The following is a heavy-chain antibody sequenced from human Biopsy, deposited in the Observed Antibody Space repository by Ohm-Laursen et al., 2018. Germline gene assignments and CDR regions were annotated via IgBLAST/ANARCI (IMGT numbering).Heavy chain of an antibody. CDR1: GATVTSYA. V-gene: IGHV1-69*04. D-gene: IGHD1-26*01. CDR2: IIPFTGVT. CDR3: ATDARWDPSLDAFHV. J-gene: IGHJ3*01. Sequence: SSVKVSCKASGATVTSYAISWVRQAPGQGLEWMGRIIPFTGVTNYAQNFQGKVTISADKSRPTVYVELSTLKPDDTAVYYCATDARWDPSLDAFHVWGQGTQVTVS.